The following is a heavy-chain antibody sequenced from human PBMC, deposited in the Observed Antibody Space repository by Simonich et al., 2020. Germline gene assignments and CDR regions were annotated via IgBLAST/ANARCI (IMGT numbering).Heavy chain of an antibody. D-gene: IGHD6-6*01. V-gene: IGHV3-7*01. CDR3: AREYSSSSDPYWYFDL. Sequence: EVQLVESGGGLVQPGGSLRLSCAASGFTFSSYWMSWVRQAQGKGREWGANIKEDGSEKYDVDSVKGRFTISRDNAKNSLYLQMNSLRAEDTAVYYCAREYSSSSDPYWYFDLWGRGTLVTVSS. J-gene: IGHJ2*01. CDR1: GFTFSSYW. CDR2: IKEDGSEK.